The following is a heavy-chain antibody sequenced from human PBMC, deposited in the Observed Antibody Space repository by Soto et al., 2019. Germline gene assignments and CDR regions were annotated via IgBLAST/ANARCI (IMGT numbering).Heavy chain of an antibody. V-gene: IGHV2-5*02. CDR3: AHRPRGYSYHFDS. CDR2: IYWDDDE. CDR1: GFSLSTRGVG. J-gene: IGHJ4*02. D-gene: IGHD5-18*01. Sequence: QITLKESGPPLVKPTQTLTLTCTFSGFSLSTRGVGVGWIRQPPGKALEWLALIYWDDDEVYSPSLKSRLTITKDTANTPVAHTTTNMDPVDTATYYCAHRPRGYSYHFDSWGQGTLVTVSS.